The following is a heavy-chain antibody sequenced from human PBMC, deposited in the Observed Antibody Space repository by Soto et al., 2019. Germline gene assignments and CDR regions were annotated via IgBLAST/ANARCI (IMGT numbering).Heavy chain of an antibody. CDR3: ARAHCGGDCYSGVDY. V-gene: IGHV1-2*04. CDR1: GYTFTGYY. D-gene: IGHD2-21*02. J-gene: IGHJ4*02. CDR2: INPNSGGT. Sequence: QVQLVQSGAEVKKPGASVKVSCKASGYTFTGYYMHWVRQAPGQGLEWMGWINPNSGGTNYAQKFQGWVTKTRDTPISTAYMELSRLRSDDTAVYYCARAHCGGDCYSGVDYWGQGTLVTVSS.